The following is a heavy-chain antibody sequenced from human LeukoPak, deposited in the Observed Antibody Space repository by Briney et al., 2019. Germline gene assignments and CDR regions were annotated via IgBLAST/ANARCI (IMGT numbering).Heavy chain of an antibody. CDR3: ARYSGSYHTYFDS. CDR1: GYIFSSYY. CDR2: INPSGGIT. D-gene: IGHD1-26*01. Sequence: ASVKVSCKASGYIFSSYYIHWVRQAPGQGLEWMGIINPSGGITTYAQKFEGRVTMTRDTSTSTVDMKLSRLRSEDTAVYYCARYSGSYHTYFDSWGQGTLVTVSS. J-gene: IGHJ4*02. V-gene: IGHV1-46*01.